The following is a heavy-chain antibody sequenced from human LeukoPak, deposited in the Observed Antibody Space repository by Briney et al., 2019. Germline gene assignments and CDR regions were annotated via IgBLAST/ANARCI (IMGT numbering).Heavy chain of an antibody. CDR1: GGSFSGYY. J-gene: IGHJ4*02. Sequence: PSETLSLTCAVYGGSFSGYYWSWIRQPPGKGLEWIGEINHSGSTNYNPPLKSRVTISVDTSKNQFSLKLSSVTAADTAVYYCASQRGAGGYCSGGSCYLHPFDYWGQGTLVTVSS. CDR2: INHSGST. CDR3: ASQRGAGGYCSGGSCYLHPFDY. V-gene: IGHV4-34*01. D-gene: IGHD2-15*01.